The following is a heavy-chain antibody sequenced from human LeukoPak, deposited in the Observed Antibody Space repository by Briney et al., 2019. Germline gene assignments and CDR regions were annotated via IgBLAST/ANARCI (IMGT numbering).Heavy chain of an antibody. CDR2: MSYDGSNK. CDR3: AIRRDAFDI. Sequence: GGSLRLSCAASGFTFSSYAMHWVRQAPGKGLEWVAVMSYDGSNKYYADSVKGRFTISRDNSKNTLYLQMNSLRAEDTAVYYCAIRRDAFDIWGQGTMVTASS. J-gene: IGHJ3*02. CDR1: GFTFSSYA. V-gene: IGHV3-30-3*01.